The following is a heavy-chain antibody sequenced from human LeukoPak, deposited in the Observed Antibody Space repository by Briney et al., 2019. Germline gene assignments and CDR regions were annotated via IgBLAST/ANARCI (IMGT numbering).Heavy chain of an antibody. D-gene: IGHD4-17*01. CDR3: AETTKYYFDY. J-gene: IGHJ4*02. CDR2: ISYEGTEK. V-gene: IGHV3-30*04. CDR1: GFTFSSYA. Sequence: GGSLRLSCAASGFTFSSYAMHWVRQAPGKGLEWVAVISYEGTEKYYADSVKGRVTISRDNSNNTLYLQLNSLRPEDTAVYYCAETTKYYFDYWGQGTLVTVSS.